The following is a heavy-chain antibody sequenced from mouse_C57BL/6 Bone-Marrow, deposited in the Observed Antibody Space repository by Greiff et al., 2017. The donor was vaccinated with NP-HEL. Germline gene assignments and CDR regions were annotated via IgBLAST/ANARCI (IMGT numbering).Heavy chain of an antibody. Sequence: QVHVKQPGAELVRPGSSVKLSCKASGYTFTSYWMDWVKQRPGQGLEWIGNIYPSDSETHYNQKFKDKATLTVDKSSSTAYMQLSSLTSEDSAVYYCARDYYGSSDYFDYWGQGTTLTVSS. CDR3: ARDYYGSSDYFDY. CDR2: IYPSDSET. J-gene: IGHJ2*01. CDR1: GYTFTSYW. V-gene: IGHV1-61*01. D-gene: IGHD1-1*01.